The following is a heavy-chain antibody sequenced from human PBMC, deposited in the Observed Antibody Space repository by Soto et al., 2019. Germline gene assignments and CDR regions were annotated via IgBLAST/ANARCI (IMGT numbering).Heavy chain of an antibody. CDR2: IYWDDDK. Sequence: QITLKESGPTLVKPTQTLTLTCTFSGFSLSTSGVGVGWIRQPPGKALEWLGRIYWDDDKRYSPSLKSRLTIAQDPSKNQVVLTMTNMNPVDTSTYYCAHTEAAPGFFDYWGQGTLVTVSS. CDR1: GFSLSTSGVG. D-gene: IGHD6-13*01. J-gene: IGHJ4*02. CDR3: AHTEAAPGFFDY. V-gene: IGHV2-5*02.